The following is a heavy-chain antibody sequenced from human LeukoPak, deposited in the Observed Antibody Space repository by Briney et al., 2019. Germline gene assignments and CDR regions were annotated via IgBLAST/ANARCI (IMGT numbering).Heavy chain of an antibody. CDR3: ARGPHERSGYPDD. D-gene: IGHD3-22*01. V-gene: IGHV1-18*01. CDR2: ISPYNGNT. J-gene: IGHJ4*02. Sequence: ASVKVSCKPSGCTFNTYGITWVRQAPGQGLEWMGWISPYNGNTNYAQKFQGGVALTTDTSTSTAYMELRSLRSDDTAVYYCARGPHERSGYPDDWGQGTLVTVSS. CDR1: GCTFNTYG.